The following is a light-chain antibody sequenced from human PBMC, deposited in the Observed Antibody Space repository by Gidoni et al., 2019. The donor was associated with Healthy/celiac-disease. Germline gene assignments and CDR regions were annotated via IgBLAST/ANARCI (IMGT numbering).Light chain of an antibody. CDR2: AAS. CDR1: QSISSY. J-gene: IGKJ2*01. CDR3: QQSYSTPYT. Sequence: DIQMPQSPSSLSASVGDSVTITCRASQSISSYLNWYQQKPGKAPKLLIYAASSLQSGVPSRFSGSGSGTDFTLTISRLQPEDFATYYCQQSYSTPYTFXQXTKLEIK. V-gene: IGKV1-39*01.